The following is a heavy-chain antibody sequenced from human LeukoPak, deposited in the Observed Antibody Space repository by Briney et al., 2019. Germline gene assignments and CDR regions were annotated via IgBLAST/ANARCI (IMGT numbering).Heavy chain of an antibody. D-gene: IGHD3-3*01. CDR3: ARSGLNDFWSGYPPSGMDV. J-gene: IGHJ6*02. V-gene: IGHV4-59*01. CDR2: IYYSGST. Sequence: SETLSLTCTVSGGSISSYYWSWIRQPPGKGLEWIGYIYYSGSTNYNPSLKSRVTISVDTSKNQFSLKLSSVTAADTAVHYCARSGLNDFWSGYPPSGMDVWGQGTTVTVSS. CDR1: GGSISSYY.